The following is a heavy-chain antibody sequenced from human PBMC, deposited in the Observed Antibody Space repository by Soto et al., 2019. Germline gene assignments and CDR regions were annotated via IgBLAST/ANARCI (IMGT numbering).Heavy chain of an antibody. CDR3: AHGGSGGSCYPRCNNWFDP. D-gene: IGHD2-15*01. CDR2: IYWDDDK. J-gene: IGHJ5*02. V-gene: IGHV2-5*02. CDR1: GFSLSTSGVG. Sequence: SGPTLVNPTQTLTLTCTFSGFSLSTSGVGVGWIRQPPGKALEWLALIYWDDDKRYSPSLQSRLTITKDTSKNQVVLTMTNMDPVDTATYYCAHGGSGGSCYPRCNNWFDPWGQGTLVTVSS.